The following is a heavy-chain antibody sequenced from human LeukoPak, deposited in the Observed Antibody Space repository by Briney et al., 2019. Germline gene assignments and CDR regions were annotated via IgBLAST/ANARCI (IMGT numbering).Heavy chain of an antibody. CDR3: ARGVPTGIDYFDY. J-gene: IGHJ4*02. CDR1: GFTFSSHW. Sequence: GGSLRLSCAASGFTFSSHWMSWVRQAPGKGLEWVANIKEDGREKFYVDSVKGRFSMPRDNARNSLYLQMNSLRAEDTAVYYCARGVPTGIDYFDYWGQGTLVTVSS. D-gene: IGHD1-1*01. V-gene: IGHV3-7*01. CDR2: IKEDGREK.